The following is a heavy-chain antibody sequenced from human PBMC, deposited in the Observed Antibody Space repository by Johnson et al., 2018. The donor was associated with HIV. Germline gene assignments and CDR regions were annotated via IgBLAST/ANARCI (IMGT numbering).Heavy chain of an antibody. CDR2: ITGDGTHT. CDR1: GFTFSTND. Sequence: VQLVESGGGVVQPGRSLRLSCAATGFTFSTNDMNWVRQAPGKGPQWVSAITGDGTHTYYADSVKGRFTISRDNSKDTLFLQMNSLRAEDTALYYCAKETHYITPNDWDAFDIWGQGTMVTVS. D-gene: IGHD3-9*01. J-gene: IGHJ3*02. V-gene: IGHV3-23*04. CDR3: AKETHYITPNDWDAFDI.